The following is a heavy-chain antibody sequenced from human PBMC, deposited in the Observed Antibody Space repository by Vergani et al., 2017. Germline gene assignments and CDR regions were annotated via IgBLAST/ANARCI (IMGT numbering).Heavy chain of an antibody. D-gene: IGHD5-12*01. CDR2: INPNSGGT. CDR1: GYTFTGYY. CDR3: ARGQGNSDWFDP. Sequence: QVQLVQSGAEVKTPGASVKVSCKASGYTFTGYYMHWVRQAPGQGLEWMGWINPNSGGTNYAQKFQGSVTMTRDTSISTAYMELGRLRSDYTAVYYCARGQGNSDWFDPWGQGILVTVSS. J-gene: IGHJ5*02. V-gene: IGHV1-2*02.